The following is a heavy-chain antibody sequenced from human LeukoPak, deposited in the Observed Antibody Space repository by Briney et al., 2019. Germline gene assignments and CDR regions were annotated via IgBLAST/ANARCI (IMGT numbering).Heavy chain of an antibody. Sequence: SETLSLTCTVSGDSISNGVKYWSWIRQHPGRGLEWIGYIYHSGRSYYNPSLKSRITMSMDTSKNQFSLNLSSVTAADTAVYYCARDQVECTGGTCQSRVGFDFWGQGTLVTVSS. V-gene: IGHV4-31*03. CDR3: ARDQVECTGGTCQSRVGFDF. CDR1: GDSISNGVKY. J-gene: IGHJ4*02. CDR2: IYHSGRS. D-gene: IGHD2-8*02.